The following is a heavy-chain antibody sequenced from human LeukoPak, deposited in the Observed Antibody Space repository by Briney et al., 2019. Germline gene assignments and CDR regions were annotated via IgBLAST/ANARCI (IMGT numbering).Heavy chain of an antibody. Sequence: ASVKVSCKASGYTFTSYAMHWVRQAPGQRLEWMGWINAGNGNTKYSQKFQGRVTITRDTSASTAYMELSSLRSEDTAVYYCAAKRDYYDSGAYYFLPFDPWGQGTLVTVSS. J-gene: IGHJ5*02. D-gene: IGHD3-22*01. CDR2: INAGNGNT. CDR3: AAKRDYYDSGAYYFLPFDP. CDR1: GYTFTSYA. V-gene: IGHV1-3*01.